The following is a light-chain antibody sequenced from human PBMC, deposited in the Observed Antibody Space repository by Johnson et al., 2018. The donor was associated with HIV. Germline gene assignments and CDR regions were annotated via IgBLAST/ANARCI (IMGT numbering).Light chain of an antibody. CDR1: SSNIGNNY. CDR3: GTGDSIQVV. V-gene: IGLV1-51*01. J-gene: IGLJ1*01. CDR2: DNN. Sequence: QSVLTQPPSVSAAPGQKVTISCSGSSSNIGNNYVSWYQQLPGTAPKLLIYDNNKRPSGIPDRFSGSKSGTSATLGITGLQTGDEADYYCGTGDSIQVVCGTGTKVTVL.